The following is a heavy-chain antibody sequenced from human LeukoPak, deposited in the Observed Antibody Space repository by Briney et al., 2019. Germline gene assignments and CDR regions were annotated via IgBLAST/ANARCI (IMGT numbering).Heavy chain of an antibody. Sequence: PSETLSLTCTVSGGSISSSSYYWGWIRQPPGKGLEWIGSIYYSGSTYYNPSLKSRVTISVDTSKNQFSLKLSSVTAADTAVYYCARQKDTAMVNFDYWGQGTLVTVSS. CDR2: IYYSGST. CDR1: GGSISSSSYY. V-gene: IGHV4-39*01. CDR3: ARQKDTAMVNFDY. D-gene: IGHD5-18*01. J-gene: IGHJ4*02.